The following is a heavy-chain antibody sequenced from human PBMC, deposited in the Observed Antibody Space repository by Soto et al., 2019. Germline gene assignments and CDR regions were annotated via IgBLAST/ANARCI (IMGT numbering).Heavy chain of an antibody. CDR3: ATGELSWWVAVY. Sequence: QVQLVQSGAEVKPPGASVKVSCKASGYTLTSYYMYWVRQAPGQGLEWMGIINPSGGDTRYAQKFQGRITMTRDTSTNTVYMELSSLRSEDTAVYYCATGELSWWVAVYWGQGTLVTVSS. J-gene: IGHJ4*02. CDR1: GYTLTSYY. V-gene: IGHV1-46*01. D-gene: IGHD2-15*01. CDR2: INPSGGDT.